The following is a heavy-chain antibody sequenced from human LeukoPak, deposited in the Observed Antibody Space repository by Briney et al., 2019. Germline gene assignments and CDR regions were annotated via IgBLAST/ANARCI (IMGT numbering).Heavy chain of an antibody. D-gene: IGHD2-2*01. CDR3: AKDEGCSGTSCYLYWFDP. CDR1: GFTFDDYA. Sequence: PGGSLGLSCAASGFTFDDYAMHWVRRAPGKGLEWVSLISRGGDYIYYADSVKGRFTISRDNRKNSLYLQMNRLRTEDTALYYCAKDEGCSGTSCYLYWFDPWGQGTLVTVSS. CDR2: ISRGGDYI. J-gene: IGHJ5*02. V-gene: IGHV3-43*02.